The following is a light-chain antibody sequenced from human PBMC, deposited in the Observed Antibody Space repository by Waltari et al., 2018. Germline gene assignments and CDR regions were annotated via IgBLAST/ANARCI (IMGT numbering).Light chain of an antibody. CDR1: QDIDNY. J-gene: IGKJ4*01. CDR3: QQLNSYPFT. V-gene: IGKV1-9*01. Sequence: IQLTQSPSSLSASVGDRVTITCRASQDIDNYLAWYQQKPGKAPKLLIYVATTLQSGVPSRCSGGGSGTDFTLTISSLQPEDFATYHCQQLNSYPFTFGGGTKVE. CDR2: VAT.